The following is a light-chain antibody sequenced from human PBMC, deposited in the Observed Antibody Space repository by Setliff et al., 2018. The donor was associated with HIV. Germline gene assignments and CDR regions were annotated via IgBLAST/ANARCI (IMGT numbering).Light chain of an antibody. J-gene: IGLJ1*01. CDR2: EVN. CDR3: CSFATNNTKV. CDR1: SNNLGNYDL. Sequence: QSALAQPASVSGAPGQSLTISCTGTSNNLGNYDLVSWYQQHPVEAPKLIIYEVNKRPSGVSSRFSGSKSGNTAALTISGLQADDEADYYCCSFATNNTKVFGSGTKGTVL. V-gene: IGLV2-23*02.